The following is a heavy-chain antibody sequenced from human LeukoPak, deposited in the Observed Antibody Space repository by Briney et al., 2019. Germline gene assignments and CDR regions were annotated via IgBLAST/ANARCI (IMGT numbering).Heavy chain of an antibody. V-gene: IGHV3-7*01. D-gene: IGHD3-10*01. CDR2: INQHETEK. Sequence: PGGSLRLSCVASGFAFSSYWMSWVRQAPGEGLEWVANINQHETEKFYVDSVKGRFTISRDNAKNTLFLQMNRLTSEDTGVYYCARDGGGFAYWGQGTLVTVS. J-gene: IGHJ4*02. CDR1: GFAFSSYW. CDR3: ARDGGGFAY.